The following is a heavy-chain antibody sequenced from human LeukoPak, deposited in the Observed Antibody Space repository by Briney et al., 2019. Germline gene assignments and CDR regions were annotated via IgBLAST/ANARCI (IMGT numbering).Heavy chain of an antibody. CDR1: GGSISSHY. J-gene: IGHJ6*03. D-gene: IGHD1-26*01. CDR2: IYYSGST. CDR3: ARFLGGSYWKILYYYYYYMDV. V-gene: IGHV4-59*11. Sequence: PSETLSLTCTVSGGSISSHYWSWIRQPPGKGLEWIGYIYYSGSTNYNPSLKSRVTISVDTSKNQFSLKLSSVTAADTAVYYCARFLGGSYWKILYYYYYYMDVWGKGTTVTVSS.